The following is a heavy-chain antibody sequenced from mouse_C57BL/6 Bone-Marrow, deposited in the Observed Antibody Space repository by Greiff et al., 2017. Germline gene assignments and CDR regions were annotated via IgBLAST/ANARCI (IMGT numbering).Heavy chain of an antibody. CDR3: ARYVVARDAMDY. CDR1: GFNIKDYY. Sequence: EVQLQASGAELVKPGASVKLSCTASGFNIKDYYMPWVKQRTEQGLEWIGRIDPEDGETKYAPKFQGKATITADTSSNTAYLQLSSLTSEDTAVYYCARYVVARDAMDYWGQGTSVTVSS. V-gene: IGHV14-2*01. CDR2: IDPEDGET. D-gene: IGHD1-1*01. J-gene: IGHJ4*01.